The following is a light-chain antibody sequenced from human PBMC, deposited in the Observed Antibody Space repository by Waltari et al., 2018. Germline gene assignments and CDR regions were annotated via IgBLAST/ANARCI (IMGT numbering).Light chain of an antibody. CDR2: DVS. CDR1: NSDVGAYNY. V-gene: IGLV2-14*03. J-gene: IGLJ3*02. CDR3: SSYTSYNTRV. Sequence: QSALTQPASVSGSPGQSITISCTGTNSDVGAYNYVSWYQQHPGKVPKLIIYDVSSRPSGVSDRFSGSKSGNTASLTISGLQAEDEADYYCSSYTSYNTRVFGGGTKLTVL.